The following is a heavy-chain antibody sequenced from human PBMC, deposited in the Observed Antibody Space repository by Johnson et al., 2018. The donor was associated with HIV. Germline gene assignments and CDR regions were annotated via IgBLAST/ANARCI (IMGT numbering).Heavy chain of an antibody. D-gene: IGHD3-10*01. J-gene: IGHJ3*02. CDR2: ITWNSGKI. Sequence: QLVESGGGLVQPGRSLRLSCAASGFTFDDYAMHWVRQAPGKGLEWVSGITWNSGKIDYAASVKGRFTISRDNAKNSLYLQMNSLRPEDTALYYCAKDGKFEFAFDMWGRGTMVTVSS. CDR1: GFTFDDYA. V-gene: IGHV3-9*01. CDR3: AKDGKFEFAFDM.